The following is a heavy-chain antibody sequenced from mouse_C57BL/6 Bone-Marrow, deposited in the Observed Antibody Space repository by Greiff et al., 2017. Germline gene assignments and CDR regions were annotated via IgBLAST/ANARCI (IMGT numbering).Heavy chain of an antibody. Sequence: DVHLVESGGGLVQPGGSLKLSCAASGFTFSDYGMAWVRQAPRKGPEWVAFLSNLAYSIYYADTVTGRFPISSANAKNTLHLEMSSLGSEDTARYYCARYGYDGDAMDYWGQGTSVTVSS. CDR2: LSNLAYSI. CDR3: ARYGYDGDAMDY. V-gene: IGHV5-15*01. D-gene: IGHD2-14*01. CDR1: GFTFSDYG. J-gene: IGHJ4*01.